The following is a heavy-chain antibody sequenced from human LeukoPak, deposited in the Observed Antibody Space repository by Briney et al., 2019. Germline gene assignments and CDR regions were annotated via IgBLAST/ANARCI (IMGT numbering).Heavy chain of an antibody. CDR2: INPNSGGT. CDR1: GYTFTGYY. D-gene: IGHD4-17*01. CDR3: RTDRYGDYGDYIDY. J-gene: IGHJ4*02. V-gene: IGHV1-2*02. Sequence: ASVKVSFKASGYTFTGYYMHWVRQAPGQGLEWMGWINPNSGGTNYAQKFQGRVTITRDTSISTAYMELSRLRSDDTAVYYCRTDRYGDYGDYIDYWGQGTLVTVSS.